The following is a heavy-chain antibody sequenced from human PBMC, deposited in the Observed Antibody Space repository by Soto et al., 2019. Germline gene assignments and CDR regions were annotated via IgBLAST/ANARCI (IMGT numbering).Heavy chain of an antibody. J-gene: IGHJ4*02. V-gene: IGHV1-46*01. D-gene: IGHD3-3*01. CDR2: INPSGGST. CDR1: GYTFTSYY. Sequence: GASVKVFCKASGYTFTSYYMHWVRQAPGQGLEWMGIINPSGGSTSYAQKFQGRVTMTRDTSTSTVYMELSSLRSEDTAVYYCARIRLTNDTDYWGQGTLVTVSS. CDR3: ARIRLTNDTDY.